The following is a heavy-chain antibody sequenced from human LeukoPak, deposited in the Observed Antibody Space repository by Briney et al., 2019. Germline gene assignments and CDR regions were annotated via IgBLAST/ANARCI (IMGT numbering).Heavy chain of an antibody. V-gene: IGHV3-30-3*01. CDR2: ISYDGSNK. J-gene: IGHJ4*02. Sequence: GGSLRLSCAASGFTFSSYAMHWVRQAPGKGLEWVAVISYDGSNKYYADSVKGRFTISRDNSKNTLYLQMNSLRAEDTAVYYCARDPGSKRLLSTPTDYWGQGTLVAVSS. D-gene: IGHD3-3*01. CDR3: ARDPGSKRLLSTPTDY. CDR1: GFTFSSYA.